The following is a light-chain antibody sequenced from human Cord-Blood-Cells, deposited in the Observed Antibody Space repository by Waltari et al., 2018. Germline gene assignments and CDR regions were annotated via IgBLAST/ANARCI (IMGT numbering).Light chain of an antibody. J-gene: IGLJ1*01. Sequence: QSPLTQPASGSGSPGHSLPIPCTGPSSDVGGYNYVSWYQQPPGKAPKLMIYDVSNRPSGVSNRFSGSKSGNTASLTISGLQAEDEADYYCSSYTSSSTYVFGTGTKVTVL. CDR1: SSDVGGYNY. CDR3: SSYTSSSTYV. CDR2: DVS. V-gene: IGLV2-14*01.